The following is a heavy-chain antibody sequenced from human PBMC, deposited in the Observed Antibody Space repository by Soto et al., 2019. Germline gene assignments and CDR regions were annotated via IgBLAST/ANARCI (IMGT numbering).Heavy chain of an antibody. CDR1: GFTFSSYG. V-gene: IGHV3-33*01. CDR2: IWYDGSNK. Sequence: QVQLVESGGGVVQPGRSLRLSCAASGFTFSSYGVHWVRQAPGKGLEWVAVIWYDGSNKYYADSVKGRFTISRDNSKNTLYLQMNSLRAEDTAVYYCAREVRSSTSYYYGMDVWGQGTTVTVSS. D-gene: IGHD2-2*01. J-gene: IGHJ6*02. CDR3: AREVRSSTSYYYGMDV.